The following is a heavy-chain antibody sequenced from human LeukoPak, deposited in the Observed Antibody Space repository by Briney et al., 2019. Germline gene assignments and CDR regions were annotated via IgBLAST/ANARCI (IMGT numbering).Heavy chain of an antibody. CDR3: ALGHHDSNKAGNDWFDP. V-gene: IGHV4-31*03. CDR1: SASMTSGGSY. J-gene: IGHJ5*02. D-gene: IGHD3-3*01. Sequence: PSQTLSLTCTVSSASMTSGGSYWSWIRHHPGKGLEWIGYVSYRGTTYYNPFLKSRVTISMDTSKNQFSLRLTSVTAADTALYYCALGHHDSNKAGNDWFDPWGQGTLVIVSS. CDR2: VSYRGTT.